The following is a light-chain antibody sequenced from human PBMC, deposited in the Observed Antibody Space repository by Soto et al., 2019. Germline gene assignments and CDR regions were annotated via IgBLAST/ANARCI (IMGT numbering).Light chain of an antibody. CDR2: GAS. J-gene: IGKJ1*01. CDR3: KQYGSSPQT. CDR1: QSVSSSY. V-gene: IGKV3-20*01. Sequence: EIVLTQSPGTLSLSPGERATLSCRASQSVSSSYLAWYQQKPGQAPRLLIYGASSRATGIPDRFSGSGSGTDFNLTLSRLEPEDFAVYYCKQYGSSPQTFGQGTKVEIK.